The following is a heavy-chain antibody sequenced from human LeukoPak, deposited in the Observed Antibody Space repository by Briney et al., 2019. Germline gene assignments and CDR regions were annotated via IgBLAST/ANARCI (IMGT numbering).Heavy chain of an antibody. CDR1: GFTFSSYG. D-gene: IGHD4-23*01. V-gene: IGHV3-30*18. Sequence: PGGSLRLSCAASGFTFSSYGMHWVRQAPGKGLEWVAVISYDGSNKYYADSVKGRFTISRDNSKNTLYLQMNSLRAEDTAVYYCAKGTTVVTPGGFDYWGQGTLVTVSS. CDR2: ISYDGSNK. J-gene: IGHJ4*02. CDR3: AKGTTVVTPGGFDY.